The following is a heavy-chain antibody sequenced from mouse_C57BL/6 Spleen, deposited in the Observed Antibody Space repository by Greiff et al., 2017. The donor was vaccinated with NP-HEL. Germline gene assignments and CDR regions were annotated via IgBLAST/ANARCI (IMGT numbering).Heavy chain of an antibody. Sequence: VQLKESGAELVKPGASVKLSCTASGFNIKDYYMHWVKQRPEQGLEWIGRIDPEDGETKYAPKFQGKATITADTSSNTAYLQLSSLTSEDTAVYYCASSYYYGSFLFDYWGQGTTLTVSS. J-gene: IGHJ2*01. CDR1: GFNIKDYY. V-gene: IGHV14-2*01. CDR3: ASSYYYGSFLFDY. D-gene: IGHD1-1*01. CDR2: IDPEDGET.